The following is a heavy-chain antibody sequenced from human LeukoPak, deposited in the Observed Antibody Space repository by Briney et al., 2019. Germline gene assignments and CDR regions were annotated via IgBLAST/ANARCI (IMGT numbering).Heavy chain of an antibody. Sequence: GGSLRLSCAASGFIFSTYSMNWVRQAPGKGLEWVSSISSGSSFIYYADSVKGRFTISRDNAKNSLFLQMNSLRAEDTAVYYCARESSGYFYWGQGTLVTVSS. D-gene: IGHD3-22*01. CDR2: ISSGSSFI. CDR1: GFIFSTYS. J-gene: IGHJ4*02. V-gene: IGHV3-21*01. CDR3: ARESSGYFY.